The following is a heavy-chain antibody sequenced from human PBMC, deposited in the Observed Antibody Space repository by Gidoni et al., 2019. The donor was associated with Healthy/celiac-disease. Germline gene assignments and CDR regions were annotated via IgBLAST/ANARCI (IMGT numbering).Heavy chain of an antibody. J-gene: IGHJ6*02. CDR3: ASQGLWVSHYYGMDV. CDR1: GGTFSSYA. CDR2: IIPIFGTA. Sequence: QVQLVQSGAAVKKPGSSVTVSCKAPGGTFSSYASSWVRQAPGQGLEWLGGIIPIFGTANYAQKFQGRVTITADKATSTAYMELSSLRSEDTAVYYCASQGLWVSHYYGMDVWGQGTTVTVSS. D-gene: IGHD3-16*01. V-gene: IGHV1-69*06.